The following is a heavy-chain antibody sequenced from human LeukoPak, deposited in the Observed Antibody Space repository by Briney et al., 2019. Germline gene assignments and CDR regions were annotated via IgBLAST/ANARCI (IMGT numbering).Heavy chain of an antibody. Sequence: PGGSLRLSCAASGFTFSSYSMNWVRQAPGKGLEWVGSIYYSGSTYYNPSLKSRVTISVDTSKNQFSLKLSSVTPEDTAVYYCARGGFNIGSSWYYYMDVWGKGTTVTVSS. V-gene: IGHV4-59*05. D-gene: IGHD6-13*01. CDR3: ARGGFNIGSSWYYYMDV. CDR1: GFTFSSYSMN. J-gene: IGHJ6*03. CDR2: IYYSGST.